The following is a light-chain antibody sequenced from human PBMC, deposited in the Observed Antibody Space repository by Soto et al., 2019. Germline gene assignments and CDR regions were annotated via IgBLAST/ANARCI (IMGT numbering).Light chain of an antibody. Sequence: DIPMTQSPSSLSASIGDIVTITCRASQGIDKYVAWYQHKPGQVPTVLIYAASSLQSGVPSRFRGSGSWTDFTLTISSLQPEDVATYYCQNYDIAPCTFGQRTKVEIK. CDR2: AAS. J-gene: IGKJ1*01. CDR1: QGIDKY. V-gene: IGKV1-27*01. CDR3: QNYDIAPCT.